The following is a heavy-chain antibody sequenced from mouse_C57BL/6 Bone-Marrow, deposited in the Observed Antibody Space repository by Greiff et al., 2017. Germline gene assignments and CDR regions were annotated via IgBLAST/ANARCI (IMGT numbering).Heavy chain of an antibody. CDR1: GYTFTGYW. Sequence: VQLQQSGAELMKPGASVKLSCTATGYTFTGYWIEWVKQRPGHGLEWIGEILPGSGSTNYTAKFQGKATFTADTYSNPAYMQLSSLTTEDSAIYYCARRNYDYSWFAYWGQGTLVTVSA. CDR3: ARRNYDYSWFAY. V-gene: IGHV1-9*01. CDR2: ILPGSGST. J-gene: IGHJ3*01. D-gene: IGHD2-4*01.